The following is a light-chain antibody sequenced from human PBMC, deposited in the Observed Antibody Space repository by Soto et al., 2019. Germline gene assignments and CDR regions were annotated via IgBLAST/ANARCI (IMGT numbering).Light chain of an antibody. CDR1: QSVLYSSNNKNY. J-gene: IGKJ1*01. CDR3: QQYYSTPRT. V-gene: IGKV4-1*01. Sequence: DIVMTQSPDSLAMSLGERATINCKSSQSVLYSSNNKNYLAWYQQKPGQPPKLLIYWASTRESGVPDRFSGSGSGTDFTLTISSLQAEDVAVYYCQQYYSTPRTFGKGTKVAIK. CDR2: WAS.